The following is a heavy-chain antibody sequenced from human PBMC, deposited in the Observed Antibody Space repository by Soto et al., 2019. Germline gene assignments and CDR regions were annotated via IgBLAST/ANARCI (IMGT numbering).Heavy chain of an antibody. J-gene: IGHJ4*02. V-gene: IGHV1-69*02. CDR3: ARFPQTAIVGAAYFDY. D-gene: IGHD1-26*01. CDR1: GGTFSSYI. Sequence: QVQLVQSGAEVKKPGSSVKVSCKASGGTFSSYIISWVRQAPGQGLEWMGRIIPILGIANYAQKFQGRVRITADKSTSTAYMELSSLRSEDTAVYYCARFPQTAIVGAAYFDYWGQGTLGTVSS. CDR2: IIPILGIA.